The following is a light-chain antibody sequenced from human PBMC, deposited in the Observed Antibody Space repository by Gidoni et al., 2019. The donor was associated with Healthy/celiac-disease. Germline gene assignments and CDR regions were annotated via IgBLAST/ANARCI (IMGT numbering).Light chain of an antibody. V-gene: IGLV1-40*01. CDR2: GHS. Sequence: SVLTQPPSVSLAPGQRVTISCTGSSSNIGAGYDVHWYQQLPGTAPKILIYGHSNQRSWVPARFSGSKSGTSASLSITGLQAEDEADYYCQSYDSSLSGSYVFGTGTKVTVL. CDR3: QSYDSSLSGSYV. CDR1: SSNIGAGYD. J-gene: IGLJ1*01.